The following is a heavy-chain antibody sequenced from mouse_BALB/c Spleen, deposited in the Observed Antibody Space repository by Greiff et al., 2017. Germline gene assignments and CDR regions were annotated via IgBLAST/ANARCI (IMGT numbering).Heavy chain of an antibody. J-gene: IGHJ2*01. CDR3: AREGSSYLDY. CDR2: ISSGGST. D-gene: IGHD1-1*01. V-gene: IGHV5-6-5*01. CDR1: GFTFSSYA. Sequence: EVQGVESGGGLVKPGGSLKLSCAASGFTFSSYAMSWVRQTPEKRLEWVASISSGGSTYYPDSVKGRFTISRDNARNILYLQMSSLRSEDTAMYYCAREGSSYLDYWGQGTTLTVSS.